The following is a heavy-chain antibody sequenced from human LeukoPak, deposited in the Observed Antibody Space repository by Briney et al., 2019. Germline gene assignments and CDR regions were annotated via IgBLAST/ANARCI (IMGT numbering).Heavy chain of an antibody. V-gene: IGHV5-51*01. CDR2: IYPGDSDT. CDR3: ARLARWLQFVVY. Sequence: GESLKISCKGSGYSFTDYWIGWVRQMPGKCLEWMGIIYPGDSDTRYSPSFQDQVTISADKSISTAYLQWSSLKASDTAMYYCARLARWLQFVVYWGQGTLVTVSS. D-gene: IGHD5-24*01. J-gene: IGHJ4*02. CDR1: GYSFTDYW.